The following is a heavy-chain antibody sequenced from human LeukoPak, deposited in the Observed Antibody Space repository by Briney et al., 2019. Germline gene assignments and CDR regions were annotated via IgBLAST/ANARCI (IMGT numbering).Heavy chain of an antibody. Sequence: KPSETLSLTCTVSGSMYNYYWSWIRQPPGKGLEWIGYIHYNGNTNYNPSLESRVTMSLDTSENQVSLKLTSVTAADTAVYYCARHISSGGTYAHFDYWGQGTLVTVSS. D-gene: IGHD1-26*01. CDR3: ARHISSGGTYAHFDY. CDR2: IHYNGNT. J-gene: IGHJ4*02. CDR1: GSMYNYY. V-gene: IGHV4-59*08.